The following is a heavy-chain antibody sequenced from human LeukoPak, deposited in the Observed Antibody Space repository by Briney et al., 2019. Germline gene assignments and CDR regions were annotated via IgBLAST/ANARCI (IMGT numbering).Heavy chain of an antibody. CDR1: GGSISSGSYY. Sequence: SETLSLTCTVSGGSISSGSYYWSWIRQPAGKGLEWIGRIYTSGSTNYNPSLKSRVTISVDTSKNQFSLKLSSVTAADTAVYYCARDRSGWSTFDYWGQGTLVTVSS. D-gene: IGHD6-19*01. J-gene: IGHJ4*02. CDR3: ARDRSGWSTFDY. V-gene: IGHV4-61*02. CDR2: IYTSGST.